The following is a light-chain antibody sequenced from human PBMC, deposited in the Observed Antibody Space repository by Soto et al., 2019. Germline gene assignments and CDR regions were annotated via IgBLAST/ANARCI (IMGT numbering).Light chain of an antibody. V-gene: IGKV1D-16*01. J-gene: IGKJ1*01. CDR2: ATS. CDR1: QGVGGW. Sequence: IQMTQSPSSVSASVGDRVTMTCRASQGVGGWLAWYQQKPGKVPKLLIYATSSLHSGVPSRFSGSGSGTDFTLSISSLQPDDFATYYCQQYNSYPWTFGQGTKVDIK. CDR3: QQYNSYPWT.